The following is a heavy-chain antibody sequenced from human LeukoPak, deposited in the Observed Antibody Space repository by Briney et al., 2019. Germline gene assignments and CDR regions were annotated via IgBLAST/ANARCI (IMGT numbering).Heavy chain of an antibody. CDR1: GFSFSTYT. J-gene: IGHJ4*02. Sequence: GGSLRLSCAASGFSFSTYTMTWVRQAPGKGLEWVSAIVASGDNAFYADSVKGRFTISRDNAKNPLYLQMNSLRAEDTAVYYCALLGLRLGELSFPNWGQGTLVTVSS. CDR3: ALLGLRLGELSFPN. V-gene: IGHV3-23*01. D-gene: IGHD3-16*02. CDR2: IVASGDNA.